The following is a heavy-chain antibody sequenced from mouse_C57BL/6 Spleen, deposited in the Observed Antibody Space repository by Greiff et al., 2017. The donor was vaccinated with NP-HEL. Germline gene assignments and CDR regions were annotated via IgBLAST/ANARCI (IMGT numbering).Heavy chain of an antibody. D-gene: IGHD1-1*01. V-gene: IGHV1-53*01. J-gene: IGHJ1*03. CDR1: GYTFTSYW. CDR2: INPSNGGT. CDR3: ARFGIYYYGSSPVPRYWYFDV. Sequence: QVQLQQPGTELVKPGASVKLSCKASGYTFTSYWMHWVKQRPGQGLEWIGNINPSNGGTNYNEKFKSKATLTVDKSSSTAYMQLSSLTSEDSAVYYCARFGIYYYGSSPVPRYWYFDVWGTGTTVTVSS.